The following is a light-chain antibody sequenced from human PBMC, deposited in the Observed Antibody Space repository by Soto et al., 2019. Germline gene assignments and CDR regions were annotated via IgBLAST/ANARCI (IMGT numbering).Light chain of an antibody. CDR3: QHYNTHSPT. CDR1: QSISTW. V-gene: IGKV1-5*01. CDR2: GAS. J-gene: IGKJ1*01. Sequence: DIQMTQSPPTLSASVGDRVTITCRASQSISTWLAWYQQKPGKAPKLLIYGASTLESGGPSRFSGSGSGTEFTLTISSLQPDDFATFYCQHYNTHSPTFGQGTKVDIK.